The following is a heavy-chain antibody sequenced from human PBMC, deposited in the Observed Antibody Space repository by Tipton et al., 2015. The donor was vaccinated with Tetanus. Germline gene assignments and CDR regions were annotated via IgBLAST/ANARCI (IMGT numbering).Heavy chain of an antibody. Sequence: GEALGSDGYSWGWIRQPPGKGLEYIGYIYHSGTASYNPSLKSRVTLSVDRSKNQFSLRLTSVTAADTAVYYCARDQGGGRVVRLNWFDPWGQGTLVTVSS. CDR2: IYHSGTA. CDR1: GEALGSDGYS. J-gene: IGHJ5*02. V-gene: IGHV4-30-2*01. CDR3: ARDQGGGRVVRLNWFDP. D-gene: IGHD6-6*01.